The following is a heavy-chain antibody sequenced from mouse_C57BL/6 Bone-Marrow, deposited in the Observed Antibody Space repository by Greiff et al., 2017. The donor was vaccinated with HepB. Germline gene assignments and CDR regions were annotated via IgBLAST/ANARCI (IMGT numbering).Heavy chain of an antibody. CDR1: GFTFSNYW. CDR2: IRLKSDNYAT. CDR3: TASDYEGYFDY. J-gene: IGHJ2*01. Sequence: EVKLEESGGGLVQPGGSMKLSCVASGFTFSNYWMNWVRQSPEKGLEWVAQIRLKSDNYATQYAESVKGRFTNSRDDSKSSVYLQMNNLRAEDTGIYYCTASDYEGYFDYWGQGTTLTVSS. D-gene: IGHD2-13*01. V-gene: IGHV6-3*01.